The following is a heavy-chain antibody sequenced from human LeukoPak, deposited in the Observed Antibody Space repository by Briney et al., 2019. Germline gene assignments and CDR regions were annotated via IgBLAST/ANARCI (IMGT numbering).Heavy chain of an antibody. CDR1: GFTFSSYA. CDR3: ARDPQAVAGTPFDY. V-gene: IGHV3-30-3*01. Sequence: PGGSLRLSCAASGFTFSSYAMPWVRQAPGKGLEWVAVISYDGSNKYYADSVKGRFTISRDNSKNTLYLQMNSLRAEDTAVYYCARDPQAVAGTPFDYWGQGTLVTVSS. D-gene: IGHD6-19*01. J-gene: IGHJ4*02. CDR2: ISYDGSNK.